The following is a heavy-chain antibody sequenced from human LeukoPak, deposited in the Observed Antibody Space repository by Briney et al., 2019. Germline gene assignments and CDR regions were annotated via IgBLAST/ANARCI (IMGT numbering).Heavy chain of an antibody. CDR2: IWYDGSNK. J-gene: IGHJ6*02. Sequence: GGSLRLSCAASGFTFSSYGMHWVRQAPGKGLEWVAVIWYDGSNKYYADSVKGRFTISRDNSKNTLYLQMNSLRAEDTAVYYCARDGTFGPLYCYYGMDVWGQGTTVTVSS. CDR3: ARDGTFGPLYCYYGMDV. V-gene: IGHV3-33*01. D-gene: IGHD1-1*01. CDR1: GFTFSSYG.